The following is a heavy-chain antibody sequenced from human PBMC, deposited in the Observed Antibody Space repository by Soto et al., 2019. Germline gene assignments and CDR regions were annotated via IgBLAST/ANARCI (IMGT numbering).Heavy chain of an antibody. CDR3: ARDHWGMAVAASYYFDC. CDR1: GFTFSSYG. V-gene: IGHV3-33*01. D-gene: IGHD6-19*01. J-gene: IGHJ4*02. Sequence: QVQLVESGGGVVQPGRSLRLSCAASGFTFSSYGMHWVRQAPGKGLEWVAVIWYDGSNKYYADSVKGRFTISRDNSKNTLYLQMNSLRAEDTAVYYCARDHWGMAVAASYYFDCWGQGTLVTVSS. CDR2: IWYDGSNK.